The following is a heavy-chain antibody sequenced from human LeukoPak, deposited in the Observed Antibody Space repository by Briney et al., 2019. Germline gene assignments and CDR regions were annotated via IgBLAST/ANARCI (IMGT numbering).Heavy chain of an antibody. D-gene: IGHD6-19*01. V-gene: IGHV4-30-4*08. Sequence: PSETLSLTCTVSGGSISSGDYYWSWIRQPPGKGLEWIGYIYYSGSTYYNPSLKSRVTISVDTSKNQFSLKLSSVTAADTAVYYCARDGQWLDTFDYWGQGTLVTVSS. J-gene: IGHJ4*02. CDR3: ARDGQWLDTFDY. CDR1: GGSISSGDYY. CDR2: IYYSGST.